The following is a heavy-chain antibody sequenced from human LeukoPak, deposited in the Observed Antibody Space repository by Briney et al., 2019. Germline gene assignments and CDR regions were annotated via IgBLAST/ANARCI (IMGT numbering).Heavy chain of an antibody. CDR1: GYTFTNYG. CDR3: ARDLRSSSVRYFDY. V-gene: IGHV1-18*01. Sequence: GASVKVSCKASGYTFTNYGISWVRQAPGQGLEWLAWINGYNGDTNHAQKLQGRVTMTTDTSTNTAFMELRSLTSDDTAVYYCARDLRSSSVRYFDYWGQGTLVTVSS. D-gene: IGHD6-6*01. J-gene: IGHJ4*02. CDR2: INGYNGDT.